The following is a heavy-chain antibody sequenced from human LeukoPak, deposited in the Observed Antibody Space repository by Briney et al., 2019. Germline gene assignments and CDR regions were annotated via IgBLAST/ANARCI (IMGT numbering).Heavy chain of an antibody. D-gene: IGHD3-3*01. CDR3: ARGGNDFWSGSPDAFDI. Sequence: SETLSLTCTVSGGPFSGYSWSWIRHPPGKGLEWIGYIFYSGSTNYNPSLKSRVTISVDTSKNQFSLKLSSVTAADTAVYYCARGGNDFWSGSPDAFDIWGQGTMVTVSS. V-gene: IGHV4-59*01. CDR2: IFYSGST. CDR1: GGPFSGYS. J-gene: IGHJ3*02.